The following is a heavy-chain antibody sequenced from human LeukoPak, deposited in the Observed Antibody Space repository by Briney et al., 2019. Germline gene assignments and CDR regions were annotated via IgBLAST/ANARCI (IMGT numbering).Heavy chain of an antibody. CDR3: ARHTTSSGYYSGTHYYGMDV. Sequence: GESLKISCQGSGYRFPSYWIGWVRQMPGKGLEWMGIIYPGDSATKYSPSLQGQVTISADKSINTAYLQWSSLEASDTAMYYCARHTTSSGYYSGTHYYGMDVWGQGTTVTVSS. CDR1: GYRFPSYW. V-gene: IGHV5-51*01. J-gene: IGHJ6*02. D-gene: IGHD3-22*01. CDR2: IYPGDSAT.